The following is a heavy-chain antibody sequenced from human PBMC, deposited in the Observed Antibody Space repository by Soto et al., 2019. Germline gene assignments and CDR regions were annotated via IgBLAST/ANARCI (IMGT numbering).Heavy chain of an antibody. CDR2: ISYDGSDK. CDR3: AREATLYYCDC. Sequence: QVRLVESGGGVVQPGRSLRLSCAASGFTFSSYAMHWVRQAPGKGLEWVAVISYDGSDKYYADSVKGRFTISRDNSKNTLYLQMNSLRAEDTAVYSCAREATLYYCDCWGQGTLVTVSS. J-gene: IGHJ4*02. CDR1: GFTFSSYA. D-gene: IGHD3-16*01. V-gene: IGHV3-30-3*01.